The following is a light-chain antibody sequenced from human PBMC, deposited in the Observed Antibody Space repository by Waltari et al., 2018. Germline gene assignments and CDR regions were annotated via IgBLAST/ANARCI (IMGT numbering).Light chain of an antibody. J-gene: IGLJ1*01. CDR3: SSSTSNSTLV. CDR1: SSDVGSDNY. V-gene: IGLV2-14*01. CDR2: EVS. Sequence: QSALTQPASVSGSPGQSITISCTGTSSDVGSDNYVSWYQQHPGKAPKLMIYEVSSRPSGVSNRFSGSKSANTASLTISGLQAEDEADYYCSSSTSNSTLVFGTGTKVTVL.